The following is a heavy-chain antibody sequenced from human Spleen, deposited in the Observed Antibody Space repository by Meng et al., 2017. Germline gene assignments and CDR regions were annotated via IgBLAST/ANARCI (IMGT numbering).Heavy chain of an antibody. D-gene: IGHD3-10*01. CDR2: IYYSGST. Sequence: GSLRLSCTVSGGSIRSSNSYWGWIRQPPGKGLEWIGTIYYSGSTYYNPSLKSRVTISIDTSKNQFSLRLSSVTAADTAVYYCARGITMVRGVTDYWGQGTLVTVSS. V-gene: IGHV4-39*07. CDR1: GGSIRSSNSY. J-gene: IGHJ4*02. CDR3: ARGITMVRGVTDY.